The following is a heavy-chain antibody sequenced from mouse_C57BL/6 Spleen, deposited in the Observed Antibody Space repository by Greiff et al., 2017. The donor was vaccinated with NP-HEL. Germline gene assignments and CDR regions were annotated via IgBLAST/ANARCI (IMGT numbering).Heavy chain of an antibody. Sequence: VQLQQPGAELVKPGASVKLSCKASGYTFTSYWMHWVKQRPGQGLEWIGMIHPNSGSTNYNEKFKSKATLTVDKSSSTAYMQLSSLTSEDSAVYYCARAYGKYYYAMDYWGQGTSVTVSS. CDR1: GYTFTSYW. CDR3: ARAYGKYYYAMDY. D-gene: IGHD1-1*01. J-gene: IGHJ4*01. CDR2: IHPNSGST. V-gene: IGHV1-64*01.